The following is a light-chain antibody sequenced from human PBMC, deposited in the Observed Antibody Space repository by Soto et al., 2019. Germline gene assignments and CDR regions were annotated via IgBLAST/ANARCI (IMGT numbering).Light chain of an antibody. V-gene: IGLV2-14*01. J-gene: IGLJ1*01. Sequence: QSALTQPASVSGSPGQSITISCTGTSSDVGGYNYVSWYQQHQGKAPKLMIYDVSNRPSGISNRFSGSKSGNTASLTISGLHAEDEADYYRRSYTGSSTYVFGTGTKLTV. CDR2: DVS. CDR1: SSDVGGYNY. CDR3: RSYTGSSTYV.